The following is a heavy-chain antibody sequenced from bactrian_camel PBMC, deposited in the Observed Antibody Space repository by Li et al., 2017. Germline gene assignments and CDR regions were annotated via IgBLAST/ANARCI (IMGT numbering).Heavy chain of an antibody. D-gene: IGHD4*01. V-gene: IGHV3S53*01. CDR3: AANMMGCYSGSWYQRGTNY. J-gene: IGHJ4*01. CDR1: LRGLVFSTCG. CDR2: LRADARS. Sequence: HVQLVESGGGSVRAGESLKLSCHASLRGLVFSTCGMGWYRQAEGKEREGVATLRADARSTYSDSVKGRFTISQDNAKNTVYLQMNSLKPENTAMYYCAANMMGCYSGSWYQRGTNYWGQGTQVTVS.